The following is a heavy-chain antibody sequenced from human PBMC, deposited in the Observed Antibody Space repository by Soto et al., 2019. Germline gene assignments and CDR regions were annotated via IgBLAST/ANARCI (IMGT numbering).Heavy chain of an antibody. CDR3: ARDRGYYDYVWWSYHYRSFDY. CDR1: GGTFSSYA. J-gene: IGHJ4*02. CDR2: IIPIFGTA. D-gene: IGHD3-16*02. Sequence: QVQLVQSGAEVKKPGSSVKVSCKASGGTFSSYAISWVRQAPGQGLEWMGGIIPIFGTANYAQKFQGRVTVTADESTSTAYMELSSLRSEDTAVYYCARDRGYYDYVWWSYHYRSFDYWGQGTLVTVSS. V-gene: IGHV1-69*12.